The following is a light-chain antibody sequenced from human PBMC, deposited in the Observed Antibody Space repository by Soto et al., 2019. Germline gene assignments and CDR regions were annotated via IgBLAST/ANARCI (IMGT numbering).Light chain of an antibody. J-gene: IGKJ5*01. CDR2: GAS. V-gene: IGKV3-11*01. CDR1: QSVTSD. CDR3: QQRSNWPHSIT. Sequence: EIVMTQSPATLSVSPGERATLSCRAIQSVTSDLAWYQHKPGQAPRLLIYGASARATGIPARFSGSGSETDFTLTISSLEPEDFAVYYCQQRSNWPHSITFGQGTRLEIK.